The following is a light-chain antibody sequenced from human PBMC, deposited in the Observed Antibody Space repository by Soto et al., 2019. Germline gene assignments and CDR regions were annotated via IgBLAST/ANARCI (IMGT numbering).Light chain of an antibody. CDR2: DVS. J-gene: IGLJ1*01. CDR3: CSYAVTFSV. Sequence: QSALTQPRSVSGSPGQSVTISCTGPSIDVGGSNYVSWYQQHPGKAPKLMIYDVSERPSGVPDRFSGSKSGNTASLTISGLQAEDEADYYCCSYAVTFSVFGTGTQVTVL. V-gene: IGLV2-11*01. CDR1: SIDVGGSNY.